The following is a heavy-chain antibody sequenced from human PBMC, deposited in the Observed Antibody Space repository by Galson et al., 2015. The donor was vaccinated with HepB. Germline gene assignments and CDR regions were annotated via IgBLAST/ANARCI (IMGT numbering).Heavy chain of an antibody. J-gene: IGHJ4*02. V-gene: IGHV1-18*01. CDR3: ASDYLPYYYDGLHDY. D-gene: IGHD3-22*01. Sequence: SVKVSCKASGYTFTSYGISWVRQAPGQGLEWMGWISAYNGNTNYAQKLQGRVTMTTDTSTSTAYMELRSLRSDDTAVYYCASDYLPYYYDGLHDYWGQGTLVTVSS. CDR2: ISAYNGNT. CDR1: GYTFTSYG.